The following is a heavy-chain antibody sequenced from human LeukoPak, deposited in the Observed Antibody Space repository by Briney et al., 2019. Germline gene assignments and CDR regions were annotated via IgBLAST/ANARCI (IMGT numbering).Heavy chain of an antibody. Sequence: GESLKISCQGSGYSFTTYWIGWVRQMPGKGLEWMGIIYPGDSDTRYSPSFQGQVTISANKSINTAYLQWSSLKASDTAMYYCARRSAVAPYYYMDVWGKGTTVTVSS. CDR2: IYPGDSDT. CDR1: GYSFTTYW. CDR3: ARRSAVAPYYYMDV. V-gene: IGHV5-51*01. J-gene: IGHJ6*03.